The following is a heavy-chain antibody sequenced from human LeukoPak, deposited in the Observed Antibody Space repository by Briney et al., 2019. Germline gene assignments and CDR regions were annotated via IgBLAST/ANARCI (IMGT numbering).Heavy chain of an antibody. CDR1: GFTSSTFA. CDR2: ISGSGGNT. CDR3: ARAQILAFYETLTAYASFDY. J-gene: IGHJ4*02. V-gene: IGHV3-23*01. Sequence: PRGCLRLSCAASGFTSSTFALSWVRQAPGGGLGWVSAISGSGGNTYYADSVKGRFTISRDNSRNTLYLQMTSLRAEDTAVYYCARAQILAFYETLTAYASFDYWGQGTRVSVSS. D-gene: IGHD3-9*01.